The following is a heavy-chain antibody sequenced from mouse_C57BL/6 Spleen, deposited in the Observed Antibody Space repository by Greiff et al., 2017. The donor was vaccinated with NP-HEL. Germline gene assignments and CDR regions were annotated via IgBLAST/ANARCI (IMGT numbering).Heavy chain of an antibody. CDR1: GYTFTSYW. J-gene: IGHJ2*01. D-gene: IGHD6-1*01. V-gene: IGHV1-55*01. CDR3: ARHNLPAHYFDY. Sequence: QVQLQQPGAELVKPGASVKMSCKASGYTFTSYWITWVKQRPGQGLEWIGDIYPGSGSTNYNAKFKSKATLTVDTSSSTAYMQLSSLTSEDSAVYYCARHNLPAHYFDYWGQGTTLTVSS. CDR2: IYPGSGST.